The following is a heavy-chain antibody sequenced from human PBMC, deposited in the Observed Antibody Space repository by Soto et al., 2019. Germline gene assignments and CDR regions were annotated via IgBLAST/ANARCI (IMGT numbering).Heavy chain of an antibody. CDR2: AYYSGST. J-gene: IGHJ5*02. D-gene: IGHD2-8*01. CDR1: GGSISHYY. V-gene: IGHV4-59*01. Sequence: SETLSLTCSVSGGSISHYYWSWIRQSPGKGLEWIGYAYYSGSTDYNPSLKSRVTMSVDTSKNQVSLKLNSVTTADTAVYYCARDRSTYGGGGTGEVKENWFDPWGPGTLVTVS. CDR3: ARDRSTYGGGGTGEVKENWFDP.